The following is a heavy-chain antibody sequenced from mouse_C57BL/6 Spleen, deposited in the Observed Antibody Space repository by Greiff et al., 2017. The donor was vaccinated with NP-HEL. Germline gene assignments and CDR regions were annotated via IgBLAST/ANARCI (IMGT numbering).Heavy chain of an antibody. V-gene: IGHV1-26*01. Sequence: EVQLQQSGPELVKPGASVKISCKASGYTFTDYYMNWVKQSHGKSLEWIGDINPNNGGTSYNQKFKGKATLTVDKSSSTDYMELRSLTSEHSAVYYCASRIYYEYGHYYFDYWGQGTTLTVSS. CDR1: GYTFTDYY. CDR3: ASRIYYEYGHYYFDY. CDR2: INPNNGGT. J-gene: IGHJ2*01. D-gene: IGHD2-4*01.